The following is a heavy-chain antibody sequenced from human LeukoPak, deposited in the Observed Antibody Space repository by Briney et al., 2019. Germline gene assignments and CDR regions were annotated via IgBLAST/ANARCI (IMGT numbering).Heavy chain of an antibody. D-gene: IGHD3-22*01. V-gene: IGHV4-59*01. Sequence: PSETLSLTCTVSGTSISSSYWSWIRQPPRKRLEWIGYIYYNGNTNSNPSLKSRVTISVDTSKNQSSLKLSSVTAADTAVYYCVRGNYDNRGYSNAFDIWGQGAMVTVSS. J-gene: IGHJ3*02. CDR3: VRGNYDNRGYSNAFDI. CDR2: IYYNGNT. CDR1: GTSISSSY.